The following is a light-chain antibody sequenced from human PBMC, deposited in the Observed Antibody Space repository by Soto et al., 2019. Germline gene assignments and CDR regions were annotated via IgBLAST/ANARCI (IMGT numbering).Light chain of an antibody. CDR2: GAS. V-gene: IGKV3-15*01. J-gene: IGKJ1*01. Sequence: EIVMTQSPATLSVSPGEGATLSCRASQSVSSNLAWYQQKPGQTPRLLIYGASTRATGVPASFSGSGSGTEFTLTISSLQSEDFAVYYCQQYNNWPRTFGQGTKVEIK. CDR3: QQYNNWPRT. CDR1: QSVSSN.